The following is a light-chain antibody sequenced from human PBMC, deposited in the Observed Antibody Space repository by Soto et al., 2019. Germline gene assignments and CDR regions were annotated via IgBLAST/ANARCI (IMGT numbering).Light chain of an antibody. CDR1: QGISSY. J-gene: IGKJ5*01. V-gene: IGKV1-8*01. CDR2: AAS. CDR3: QQYYSYPIT. Sequence: AIRMTQSPSSFSASTGDRVTITCRASQGISSYLACYQQKPGKAPKLLIYAASTLQSRVPSRFSGSGSGTDFTLTISCLQSEDFATYYCQQYYSYPITFGQGTRLENK.